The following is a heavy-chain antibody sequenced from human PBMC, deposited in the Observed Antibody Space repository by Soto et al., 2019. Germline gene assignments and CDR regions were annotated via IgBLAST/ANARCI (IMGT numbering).Heavy chain of an antibody. D-gene: IGHD2-21*02. Sequence: QVQLVESGGGVVQPGRSLRLSCAASGFTFSHYALHWVRQAPGKGLEWVALISFEGSNQFYADSVKGRFTISRDNSKNTLYLQMNSLRADDTAVYYWAKAESTVVVTSINYWGQGTLVTVSS. CDR1: GFTFSHYA. CDR3: AKAESTVVVTSINY. V-gene: IGHV3-30-3*01. CDR2: ISFEGSNQ. J-gene: IGHJ4*02.